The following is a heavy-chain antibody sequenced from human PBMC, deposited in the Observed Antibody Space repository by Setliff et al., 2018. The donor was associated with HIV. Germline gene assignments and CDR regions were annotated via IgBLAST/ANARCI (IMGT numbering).Heavy chain of an antibody. CDR1: GFTFSSYG. CDR2: ISYDRSNR. Sequence: GGSLRLSCAASGFTFSSYGMHWVRQAPGKGLEWVAVISYDRSNRYYADSVKGRFTISRDNSKNTLYLQMDSLRAEDTAIYYCAKDPTSHWGYYMDVWGRGTTVTVSS. D-gene: IGHD7-27*01. V-gene: IGHV3-30*18. CDR3: AKDPTSHWGYYMDV. J-gene: IGHJ6*03.